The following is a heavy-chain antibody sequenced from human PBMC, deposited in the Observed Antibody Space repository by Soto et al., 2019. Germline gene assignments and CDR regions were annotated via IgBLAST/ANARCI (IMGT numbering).Heavy chain of an antibody. D-gene: IGHD2-2*01. Sequence: SETRSLTCTVSGASLHIGGYYWAWIHQNPGKGLEWIGYIYYTGVTYYNPSLGSRVNISVDTSKNQFSLELTSVTAADTAVYYCARDGSSTANWPERWGQGLMVIVSS. CDR3: ARDGSSTANWPER. CDR1: GASLHIGGYY. J-gene: IGHJ5*02. CDR2: IYYTGVT. V-gene: IGHV4-31*03.